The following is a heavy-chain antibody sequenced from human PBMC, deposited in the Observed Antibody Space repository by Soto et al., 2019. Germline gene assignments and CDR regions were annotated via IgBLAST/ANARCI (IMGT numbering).Heavy chain of an antibody. CDR3: TTGQYCGGDCYSLDY. V-gene: IGHV3-15*07. CDR1: GFTFSNAW. Sequence: EVQLVESGGGLVKPGGSLRLSCAASGFTFSNAWMNWVRQAPGKGLEWVGRIKSKTDGGKTDYAAPVKGRFTNSRDDSKNTLYLQRNSLKTEDTAVYYCTTGQYCGGDCYSLDYWGQGTLVTVSS. CDR2: IKSKTDGGKT. D-gene: IGHD2-21*02. J-gene: IGHJ4*02.